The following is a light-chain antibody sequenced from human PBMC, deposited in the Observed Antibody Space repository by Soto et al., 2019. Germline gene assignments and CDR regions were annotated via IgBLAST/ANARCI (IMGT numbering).Light chain of an antibody. CDR2: YDR. CDR1: NIGSKS. V-gene: IGLV3-21*04. J-gene: IGLJ2*01. Sequence: SYELTQPPSVSVAPGKTAKITCGGNNIGSKSVHWYQQKSGQAPVQVIYYDRERPSGIPERFSGSNSGITATLTISRVEAGDEADYYCQVWDSSSDHPVFGGGTKLTVL. CDR3: QVWDSSSDHPV.